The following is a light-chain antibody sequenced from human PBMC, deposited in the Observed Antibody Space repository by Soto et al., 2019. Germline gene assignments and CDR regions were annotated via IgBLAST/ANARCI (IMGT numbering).Light chain of an antibody. CDR1: QNVYTAY. CDR2: AAS. CDR3: QQYGSSPQT. J-gene: IGKJ1*01. V-gene: IGKV3-20*01. Sequence: EIVLTQSPGTLSLSPGESATLSCRASQNVYTAYLAWYQQKPGQAPRLLIYAASSRGTGIPDRFRGSGSGTDFTLTISRLEPEDFAVYYCQQYGSSPQTFGQGTKVDIK.